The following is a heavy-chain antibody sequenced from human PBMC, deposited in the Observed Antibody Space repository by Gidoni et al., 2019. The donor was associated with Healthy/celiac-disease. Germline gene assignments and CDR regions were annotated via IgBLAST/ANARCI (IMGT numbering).Heavy chain of an antibody. V-gene: IGHV3-23*01. CDR1: GFTFSSYA. CDR2: ISGSGGST. D-gene: IGHD2-2*01. Sequence: EVQLLESGGGLVQPGGSLRLSCAASGFTFSSYAMRWVRQAPGKGLEWVSAISGSGGSTYYADSVKGRFTISRDNSKNTLYLQMNSLRAEDTAVYYCAKKSEALPPSYYYYYGMDVWGQGTTVTVSS. CDR3: AKKSEALPPSYYYYYGMDV. J-gene: IGHJ6*02.